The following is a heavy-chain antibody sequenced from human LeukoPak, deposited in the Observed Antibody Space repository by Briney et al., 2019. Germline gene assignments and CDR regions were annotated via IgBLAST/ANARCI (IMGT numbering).Heavy chain of an antibody. J-gene: IGHJ4*02. CDR2: IIPIFGTA. Sequence: SVKVSCKASGGTFSSYAISWVRQAPGQGLEWMGGIIPIFGTANYAQKFQGRVTMTRDMSTSTVYMELSSLRSEDTAVYYCARETRGVIRYYFDYWGQGTLVTVSS. V-gene: IGHV1-69*05. D-gene: IGHD3-10*01. CDR1: GGTFSSYA. CDR3: ARETRGVIRYYFDY.